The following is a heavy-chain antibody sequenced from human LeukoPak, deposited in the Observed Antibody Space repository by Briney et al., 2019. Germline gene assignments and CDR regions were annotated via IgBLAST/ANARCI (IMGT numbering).Heavy chain of an antibody. CDR1: GFTFSSYW. J-gene: IGHJ6*03. V-gene: IGHV3-7*01. CDR2: IKQEGTEK. Sequence: GGSLRLSCAASGFTFSSYWMSWVRQAPGKGLEWVANIKQEGTEKYYVDSVKGRFTISRDNAKNSLYLQMNSLRAEDTAVYYCARSEYSSGWYIYYYYYMDVWGKGTTVTVSS. CDR3: ARSEYSSGWYIYYYYYMDV. D-gene: IGHD6-19*01.